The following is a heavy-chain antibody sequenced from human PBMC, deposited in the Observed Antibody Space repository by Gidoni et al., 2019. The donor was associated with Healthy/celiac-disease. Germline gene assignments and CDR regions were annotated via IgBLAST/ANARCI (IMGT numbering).Heavy chain of an antibody. CDR3: ARGQGDYGDYGGAFDI. J-gene: IGHJ3*02. D-gene: IGHD4-17*01. Sequence: QVQLVQSGAEVQTPEALVKVSCTASGYTFTSYDINWVRQATGQGLEWMGWMNPNSGNTGYAQKFQGRVTMTRNTSISTAYMELSSLRSEDTAVYYCARGQGDYGDYGGAFDIWGQGTMVTVSS. CDR1: GYTFTSYD. V-gene: IGHV1-8*01. CDR2: MNPNSGNT.